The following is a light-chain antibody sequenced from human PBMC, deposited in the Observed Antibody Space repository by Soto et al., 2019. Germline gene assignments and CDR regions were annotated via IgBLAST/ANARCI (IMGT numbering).Light chain of an antibody. CDR3: QQSYSTPHT. CDR1: QNINNY. CDR2: AAS. V-gene: IGKV1-39*01. Sequence: DIQMTQSPSSLSASVGDRVTITCRASQNINNYLNWYQHKSGKAPKLLIYAASSLQSGVPSRISGSGSGTDFTLTINSLQPEDFASYYCQQSYSTPHTFGQGTKLEIK. J-gene: IGKJ2*01.